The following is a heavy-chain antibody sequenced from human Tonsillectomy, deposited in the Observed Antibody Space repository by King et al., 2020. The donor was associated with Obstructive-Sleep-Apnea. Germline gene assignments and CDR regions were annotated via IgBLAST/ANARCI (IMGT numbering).Heavy chain of an antibody. CDR2: ISSSSSYI. D-gene: IGHD3-3*01. J-gene: IGHJ6*02. Sequence: VQLVESGGGLVKPGGSLRLSCAASGFTFSSYSMNWVRQAPGKGLEWVSSISSSSSYIYYADSVKGRFTISRDNAKNSLYLQMNSLRAEDTAVYYCARERITICGVVIRGYYYYGMDVWGQGTTVTVSS. CDR1: GFTFSSYS. V-gene: IGHV3-21*01. CDR3: ARERITICGVVIRGYYYYGMDV.